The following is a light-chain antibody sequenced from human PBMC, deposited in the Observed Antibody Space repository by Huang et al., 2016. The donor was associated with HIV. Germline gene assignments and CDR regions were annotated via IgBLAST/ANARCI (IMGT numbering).Light chain of an antibody. CDR1: QTINNF. V-gene: IGKV1-39*01. CDR3: QQSYVLPWT. J-gene: IGKJ1*01. Sequence: DIQMNQTPSSLSASVGDTVSMVCRASQTINNFINWYQQKAGQAPRLLIYGTSSLQSGVSSRFRGRGSGTGYTLTISDLQSEDSATYFCQQSYVLPWTFGQGTVVEIK. CDR2: GTS.